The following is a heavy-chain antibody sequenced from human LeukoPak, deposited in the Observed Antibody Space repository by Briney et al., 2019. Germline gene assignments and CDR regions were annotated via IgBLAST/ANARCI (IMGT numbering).Heavy chain of an antibody. D-gene: IGHD2-2*02. J-gene: IGHJ4*02. CDR2: ISAYNGNT. CDR3: ARDMSVVVPAAIVY. V-gene: IGHV1-18*01. CDR1: GYTFTSYG. Sequence: GASAKVSCKAFGYTFTSYGISWVRQAPGQGLEWMGWISAYNGNTNYAQKLQGRVTMTTDTSTSTAYMELRSLRSDDTAVYYCARDMSVVVPAAIVYWGQGTLVTVSS.